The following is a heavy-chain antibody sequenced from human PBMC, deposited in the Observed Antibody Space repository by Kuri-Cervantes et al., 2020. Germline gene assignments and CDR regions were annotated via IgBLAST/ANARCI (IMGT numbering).Heavy chain of an antibody. D-gene: IGHD4-17*01. J-gene: IGHJ6*02. CDR3: ARGVSYGDYGYYYYGMDV. Sequence: GESLKISCAASGFTFSDYYMSWIRQAPGKGLEWVSYISSSGSTIYYADSVKGRFTISRDNAKNSLYLQMNSLRAEDTAVYYCARGVSYGDYGYYYYGMDVWGQGTTVTVAS. CDR1: GFTFSDYY. CDR2: ISSSGSTI. V-gene: IGHV3-11*01.